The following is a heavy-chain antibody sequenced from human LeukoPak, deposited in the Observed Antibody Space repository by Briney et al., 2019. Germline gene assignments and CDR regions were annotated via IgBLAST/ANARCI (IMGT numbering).Heavy chain of an antibody. Sequence: ASMKVSCKASGYTFTSYYMHWVRQAPGQGLEWMGIINPSGGSTSYAQKFQGRVTMTRDTSTSTVYMELSSLRSEDTAVYYCARDCGPSSSWYLFDVWGQGTTVTVSS. D-gene: IGHD6-13*01. V-gene: IGHV1-46*01. CDR2: INPSGGST. CDR3: ARDCGPSSSWYLFDV. CDR1: GYTFTSYY. J-gene: IGHJ6*02.